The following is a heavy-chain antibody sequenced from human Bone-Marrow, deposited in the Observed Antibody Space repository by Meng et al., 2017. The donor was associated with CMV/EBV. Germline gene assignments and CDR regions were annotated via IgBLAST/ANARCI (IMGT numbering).Heavy chain of an antibody. CDR3: SNTRGRITMVVVATRYVGYFDY. CDR2: ISSSSSTI. Sequence: GESLKISCAASGFTFSSYSMNWVRQAPGKGLEWDSYISSSSSTIYYADSVKGRFTISRDNSKNTLYLQMNSLRAEDTAVYYCSNTRGRITMVVVATRYVGYFDYWGQGNLVNVAS. CDR1: GFTFSSYS. J-gene: IGHJ4*02. D-gene: IGHD3-22*01. V-gene: IGHV3-48*01.